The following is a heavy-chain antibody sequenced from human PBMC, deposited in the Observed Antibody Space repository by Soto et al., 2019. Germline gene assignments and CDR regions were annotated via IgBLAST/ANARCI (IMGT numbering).Heavy chain of an antibody. CDR3: ARGMNWLGASDAFDI. CDR2: IGTAGDT. CDR1: GFTFSSYD. V-gene: IGHV3-13*01. J-gene: IGHJ3*02. D-gene: IGHD1-1*01. Sequence: GGSLRLSCAASGFTFSSYDMHWVRQATGKGLEWVSAIGTAGDTYYPGSVKGRFTISRENAKNSLYLQMNSLRAGDTAVYYCARGMNWLGASDAFDIWGQGTMVTVSS.